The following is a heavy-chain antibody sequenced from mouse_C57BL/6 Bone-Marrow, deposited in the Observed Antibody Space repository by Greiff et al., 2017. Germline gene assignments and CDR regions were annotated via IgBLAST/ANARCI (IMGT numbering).Heavy chain of an antibody. J-gene: IGHJ1*03. CDR3: ARGPVYYDYGTGDWYFDV. CDR2: IWSGGST. D-gene: IGHD2-4*01. Sequence: QVQLQQSGPGLVQPSQSLSISCTVSGFSLTSYGVHWVRQSPGKGLEWLGVIWSGGSTDYNAAFISRLSISKENSKSQVSFKMNSLQADDTAMYYCARGPVYYDYGTGDWYFDVWGTGTTVTVSS. CDR1: GFSLTSYG. V-gene: IGHV2-2*01.